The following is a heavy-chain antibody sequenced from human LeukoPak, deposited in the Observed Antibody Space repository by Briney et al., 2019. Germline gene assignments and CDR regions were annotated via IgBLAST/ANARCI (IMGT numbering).Heavy chain of an antibody. V-gene: IGHV4-61*01. Sequence: PSETLSLTCTVSGASVSTRNYYWSWIRQPPGKGLEWIGYVYYSGSTNYNPSLQSRVTMSVDTSKNQFSLKLTSLTAADTAVYYCARMWDGYSTGGFYYYYGMDVWGQGTTVTVSS. CDR1: GASVSTRNYY. CDR3: ARMWDGYSTGGFYYYYGMDV. D-gene: IGHD5-24*01. CDR2: VYYSGST. J-gene: IGHJ6*02.